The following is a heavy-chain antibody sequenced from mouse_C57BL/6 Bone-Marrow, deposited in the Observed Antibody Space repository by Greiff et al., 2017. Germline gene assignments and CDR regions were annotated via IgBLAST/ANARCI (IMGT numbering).Heavy chain of an antibody. Sequence: QVQLQQPGAELVKPGASVKLSCKASGYTFTNYWMHWVKQRPGQGLEWIGMMHPNGGSPDYNEKFKSEATLSVDKSSRTAYMELSSLTSEDSAVYYCERSDDYDDYTMDYWGQGTAVTVSS. CDR3: ERSDDYDDYTMDY. V-gene: IGHV1-64*01. CDR1: GYTFTNYW. D-gene: IGHD2-4*01. J-gene: IGHJ4*01. CDR2: MHPNGGSP.